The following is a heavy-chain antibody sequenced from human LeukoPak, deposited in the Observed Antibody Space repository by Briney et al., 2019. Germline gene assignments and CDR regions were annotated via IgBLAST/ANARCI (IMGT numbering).Heavy chain of an antibody. CDR2: ASYDGTDK. CDR3: AKLSVSVIAVATKGAAFDV. Sequence: GGSLRLSCAASGFTFSNFGMHWVRQAPGRGLEWVAVASYDGTDKYYGDSVKGRFTISRDNSKNTLYLQMNSLTTEDTAVYYCAKLSVSVIAVATKGAAFDVWGQGTMVIVSS. J-gene: IGHJ3*01. V-gene: IGHV3-30*18. CDR1: GFTFSNFG. D-gene: IGHD6-19*01.